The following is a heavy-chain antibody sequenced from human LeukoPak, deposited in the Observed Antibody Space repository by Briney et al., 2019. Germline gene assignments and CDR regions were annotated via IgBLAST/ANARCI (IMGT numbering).Heavy chain of an antibody. CDR1: GYTFTSYG. V-gene: IGHV1-69*05. J-gene: IGHJ6*03. D-gene: IGHD3-10*01. CDR3: ARDGYGSGSFRFDYYYMDV. Sequence: GASVKVSCKASGYTFTSYGISWVRQAPGQGLEWMGGIIPIFGTANYAQKFQGRVTITTDESTSTAYMELSSLRSEDTAVYYCARDGYGSGSFRFDYYYMDVWGKGTTVTVSS. CDR2: IIPIFGTA.